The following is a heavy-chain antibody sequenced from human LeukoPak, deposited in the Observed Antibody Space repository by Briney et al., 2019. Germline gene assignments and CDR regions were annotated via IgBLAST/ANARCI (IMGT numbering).Heavy chain of an antibody. V-gene: IGHV4-39*01. CDR1: GGSISSSSYY. D-gene: IGHD4-23*01. CDR2: IYYSGGT. J-gene: IGHJ4*02. CDR3: ARHKRYGGNSGYFDY. Sequence: SETLSLTCTVSGGSISSSSYYWGWIRQPPGKGLEWIGSIYYSGGTYYNPSLKSRVTISVDTSKNQFSLKLSSVTAADTAVYYCARHKRYGGNSGYFDYWGQGTLVTVSS.